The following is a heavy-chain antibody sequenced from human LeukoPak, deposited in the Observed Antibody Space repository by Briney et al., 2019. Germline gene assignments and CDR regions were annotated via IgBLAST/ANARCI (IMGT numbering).Heavy chain of an antibody. CDR2: IYYIGST. J-gene: IGHJ4*02. V-gene: IGHV4-61*10. CDR1: GGSISSGSYY. D-gene: IGHD1-26*01. CDR3: AGSRLSRAVDY. Sequence: SETLSLTCTVSGGSISSGSYYWSWIRQPAGKGLEWIGYIYYIGSTNYNPSLKSRVTISVDTSKNQFSLKLSSVTAADTAVYYCAGSRLSRAVDYWGQGTLVTVSS.